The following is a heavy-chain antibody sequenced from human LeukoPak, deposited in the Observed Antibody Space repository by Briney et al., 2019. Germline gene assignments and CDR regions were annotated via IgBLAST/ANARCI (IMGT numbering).Heavy chain of an antibody. CDR3: ASNLPKHVFWSSRPFDY. J-gene: IGHJ4*02. V-gene: IGHV1-69*13. Sequence: ASVKVSCKASGGTFSSYAISWVRPAPGQGLEWMGGIIPIFGTANYAQKFQGRVTITADESTSTAYMELSSLRSEDTAVYYCASNLPKHVFWSSRPFDYWGQGTLVTVSS. D-gene: IGHD3-3*01. CDR2: IIPIFGTA. CDR1: GGTFSSYA.